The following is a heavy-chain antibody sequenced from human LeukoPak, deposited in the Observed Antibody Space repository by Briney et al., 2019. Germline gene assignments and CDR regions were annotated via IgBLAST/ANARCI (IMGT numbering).Heavy chain of an antibody. J-gene: IGHJ1*01. Sequence: GGSLRLSCAASGFISSSYWMSWVRQAPGKGLEWVAVISYDGSNKYYADSVKGRFTISRDNSKNTLYLQMNSLRAEDTAVYYCAKGQQLVLLGAEYFQHWGQGTLVTVSS. CDR1: GFISSSYW. V-gene: IGHV3-30*18. D-gene: IGHD6-13*01. CDR2: ISYDGSNK. CDR3: AKGQQLVLLGAEYFQH.